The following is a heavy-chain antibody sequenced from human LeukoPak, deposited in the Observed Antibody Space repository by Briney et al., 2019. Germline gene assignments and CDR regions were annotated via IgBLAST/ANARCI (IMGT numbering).Heavy chain of an antibody. J-gene: IGHJ4*02. CDR2: IYYSGST. CDR3: ARAIRTDDYYDSSGYYYGPIFDY. Sequence: SETLSLTCTVSGGSISSSSYYWGWIRQPPGKGLEWIGSIYYSGSTYYNPSLKSRVTISVDTSKNQFSLKLSSVTAADTAVYYCARAIRTDDYYDSSGYYYGPIFDYWGQGTLVTVSS. CDR1: GGSISSSSYY. V-gene: IGHV4-39*07. D-gene: IGHD3-22*01.